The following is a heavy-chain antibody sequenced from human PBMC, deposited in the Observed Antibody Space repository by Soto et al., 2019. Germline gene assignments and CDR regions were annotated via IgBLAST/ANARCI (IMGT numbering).Heavy chain of an antibody. V-gene: IGHV4-59*01. CDR1: GGSISSYY. Sequence: SETLSLTCTVSGGSISSYYWSWIRQPPGKGLEWIGYIYYSGSTNYNPSLKSRVTISVDTSKNQFPLKLSSVTAADTAVYYCAREVCSGGSCIDYWGQGTLVTVSS. CDR3: AREVCSGGSCIDY. J-gene: IGHJ4*02. CDR2: IYYSGST. D-gene: IGHD2-15*01.